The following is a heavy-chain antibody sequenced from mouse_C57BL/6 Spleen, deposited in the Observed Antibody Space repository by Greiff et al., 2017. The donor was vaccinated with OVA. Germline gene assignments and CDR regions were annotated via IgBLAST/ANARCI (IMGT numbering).Heavy chain of an antibody. V-gene: IGHV3-1*01. CDR1: GYSITSGYD. CDR3: AREGPGTGYFDY. CDR2: ISYSGST. Sequence: EVMLVESGPGMVKPSQSLSLTCTVTGYSITSGYDWHWIRHFPGNKLEWMGYISYSGSTNYNQSLKSRISITHDTSKNHFFLKLNSVTTEDTATYYCAREGPGTGYFDYWGQGTTLTVSS. D-gene: IGHD4-1*01. J-gene: IGHJ2*01.